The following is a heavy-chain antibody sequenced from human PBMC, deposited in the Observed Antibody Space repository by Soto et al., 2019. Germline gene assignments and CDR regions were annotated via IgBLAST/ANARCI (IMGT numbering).Heavy chain of an antibody. J-gene: IGHJ4*02. V-gene: IGHV3-74*01. Sequence: GGSLRLSCAASGFTFGSYWMHWVRQAPGKGLVWVSRINSDGSSTSYADSVKGRFTISRDNAKSTLYLQMNSLRAEDTAVYYCARDSDASYFDHWGQGTLVTVSS. CDR3: ARDSDASYFDH. CDR2: INSDGSST. CDR1: GFTFGSYW.